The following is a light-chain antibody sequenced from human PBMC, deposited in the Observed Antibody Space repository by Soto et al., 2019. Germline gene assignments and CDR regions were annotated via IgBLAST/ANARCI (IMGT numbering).Light chain of an antibody. Sequence: FMLTQPHSVSESPGKTVTISCTRSSGSIASNYVQWYQQRPGSAPTTVIYEDNQRPSGVPDRFSGSIDSSSNSAALTISGLKTEDEADYYCQSYDSSKGGFGGGTKLTVL. J-gene: IGLJ2*01. CDR3: QSYDSSKGG. CDR1: SGSIASNY. CDR2: EDN. V-gene: IGLV6-57*03.